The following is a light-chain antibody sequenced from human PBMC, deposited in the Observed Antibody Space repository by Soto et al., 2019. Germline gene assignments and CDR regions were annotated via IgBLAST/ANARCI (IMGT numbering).Light chain of an antibody. V-gene: IGKV3-11*01. CDR2: DAA. CDR3: QQRSNWPPIT. CDR1: QSVSNN. Sequence: EIVMTQSPATLSVSPGETPTLSRRSSQSVSNNVAWYQQKPGQAPRRLIYDAANRATGSPPRFSGSGSGTDFTLTISSLEPEDFAVYYCQQRSNWPPITVGQGTRLEIK. J-gene: IGKJ5*01.